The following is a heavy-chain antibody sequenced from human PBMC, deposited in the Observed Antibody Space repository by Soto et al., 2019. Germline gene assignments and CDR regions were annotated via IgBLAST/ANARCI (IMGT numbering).Heavy chain of an antibody. CDR1: GGSISSYY. D-gene: IGHD2-21*02. J-gene: IGHJ4*02. V-gene: IGHV4-59*01. Sequence: QVQLQESGPGLVKPSETLSLTCTVSGGSISSYYWSWIRQPPGKGLEWIGYIYYSGSTNYNPSLKSRVTISVDTSKNQFSLQLSSVTAADTAVYYCASYLAYCGGDCYSGFDYWGQGTLVTVSS. CDR3: ASYLAYCGGDCYSGFDY. CDR2: IYYSGST.